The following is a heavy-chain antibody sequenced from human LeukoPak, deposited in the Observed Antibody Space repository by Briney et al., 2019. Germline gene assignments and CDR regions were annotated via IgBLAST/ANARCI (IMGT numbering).Heavy chain of an antibody. V-gene: IGHV4-31*03. CDR1: GGSISSGGYY. D-gene: IGHD2-15*01. CDR2: IYYSGST. J-gene: IGHJ4*02. Sequence: SSQTLSLTCTVSGGSISSGGYYWSWIRQHPGKGLEWIGYIYYSGSTYYNPSLKSRVTISVDTSKNQSSLKLSSVTAADTAVYYCARSEDCSGGSCYTVTPPDYWGQGTLVTVSS. CDR3: ARSEDCSGGSCYTVTPPDY.